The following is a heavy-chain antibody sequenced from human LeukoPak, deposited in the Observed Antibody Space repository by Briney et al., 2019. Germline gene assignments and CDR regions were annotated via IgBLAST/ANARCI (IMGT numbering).Heavy chain of an antibody. J-gene: IGHJ4*02. D-gene: IGHD3-22*01. CDR2: THPSGGST. Sequence: ASQKVSCKASGYTFTSYYMHWVRHAPGHGREWRGITHPSGGSTSYAQKFQGRVTMTRDTSTGTVYMELSSLRSEDTAVYYCAGVVVDSSQDYFDYWGQGTLVTVSS. CDR1: GYTFTSYY. V-gene: IGHV1-46*01. CDR3: AGVVVDSSQDYFDY.